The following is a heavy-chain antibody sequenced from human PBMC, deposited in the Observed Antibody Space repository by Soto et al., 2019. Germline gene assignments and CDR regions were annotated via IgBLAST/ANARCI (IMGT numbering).Heavy chain of an antibody. CDR3: AHLSMYSNYGSCSVAY. V-gene: IGHV2-5*01. Sequence: QITLKESAPTLVKPTQTLTLTCTFSGFSLSTAGVGVGWIRQPPGKALEWLALIYWNDDKRYSPSLKSRLTITKDTSKNQVVLTMANMVPADAATYYCAHLSMYSNYGSCSVAYWGQGTLVTVSS. J-gene: IGHJ4*02. D-gene: IGHD4-4*01. CDR2: IYWNDDK. CDR1: GFSLSTAGVG.